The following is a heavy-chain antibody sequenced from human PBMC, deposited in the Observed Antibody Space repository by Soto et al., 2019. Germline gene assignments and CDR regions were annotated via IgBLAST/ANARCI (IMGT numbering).Heavy chain of an antibody. CDR2: ISFSGSIM. D-gene: IGHD3-22*01. Sequence: GGSLRLSCAVSGFAFSSYEMNWVRQGPGKGPEWVSYISFSGSIMYYADSVKGRFTVSRDNARNILHLQMKSMRAEDTAVYYCARGPDSGYLPYWGQGTLVTVSS. V-gene: IGHV3-48*03. CDR1: GFAFSSYE. J-gene: IGHJ4*02. CDR3: ARGPDSGYLPY.